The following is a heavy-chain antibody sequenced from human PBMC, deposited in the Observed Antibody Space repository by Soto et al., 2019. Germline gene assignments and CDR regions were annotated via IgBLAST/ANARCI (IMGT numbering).Heavy chain of an antibody. V-gene: IGHV4-30-4*01. CDR3: ARTGYYDSGRFFDY. CDR1: GGSISSGDYY. CDR2: IYYTGST. J-gene: IGHJ4*02. D-gene: IGHD3-10*01. Sequence: PSETLSLTCTVSGGSISSGDYYWSWIRQPPGKGLEWIGYIYYTGSTYYNPSLKSRLTISVGTSKNQFSLRLSSVTAADTAVYYCARTGYYDSGRFFDYWGQGTLVTVSS.